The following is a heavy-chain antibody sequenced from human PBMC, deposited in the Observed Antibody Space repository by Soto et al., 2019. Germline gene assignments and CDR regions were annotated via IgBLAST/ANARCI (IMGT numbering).Heavy chain of an antibody. CDR1: GYSFTSYW. Sequence: GESLKISCKGSGYSFTSYWIGWVRQMPGKGLEWMGIIYPGDSDTRYSPSFQGQVTISADKSISTAYLQWSSLKASDTAMYYCARSYYDSSGHPGNFQHWGQGTLVTVSS. CDR2: IYPGDSDT. J-gene: IGHJ1*01. V-gene: IGHV5-51*01. CDR3: ARSYYDSSGHPGNFQH. D-gene: IGHD3-22*01.